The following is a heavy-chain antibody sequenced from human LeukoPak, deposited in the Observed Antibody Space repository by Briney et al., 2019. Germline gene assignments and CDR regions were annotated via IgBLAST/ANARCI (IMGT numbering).Heavy chain of an antibody. CDR3: AKGRRWDCGGGSCYSYFDY. D-gene: IGHD2-15*01. Sequence: GGSLRLSCAASGFTFSSYAMSWVRQAPGKGLEWVSAISGSGGSTYYADSVKGRFTISRDNSKNTLYLQMNSLRAEDTAVYYCAKGRRWDCGGGSCYSYFDYWGQGTLVTVSS. CDR1: GFTFSSYA. V-gene: IGHV3-23*01. J-gene: IGHJ4*02. CDR2: ISGSGGST.